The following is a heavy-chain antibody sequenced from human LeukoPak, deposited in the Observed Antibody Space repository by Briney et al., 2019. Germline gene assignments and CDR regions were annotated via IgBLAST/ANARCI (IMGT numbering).Heavy chain of an antibody. CDR1: GGTFSSYA. Sequence: SVKVSCKASGGTFSSYAISWVRQAPGQRLEWMGGIIPIFGTANYAQKFQGRVTITADESTSTAYMELSSLRSEDTAVYYCASGYSYGHFDYWGQGTLVTVSS. V-gene: IGHV1-69*01. D-gene: IGHD5-18*01. CDR2: IIPIFGTA. CDR3: ASGYSYGHFDY. J-gene: IGHJ4*02.